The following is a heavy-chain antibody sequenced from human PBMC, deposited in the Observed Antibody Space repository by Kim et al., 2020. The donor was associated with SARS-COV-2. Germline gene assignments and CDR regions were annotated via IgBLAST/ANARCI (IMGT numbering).Heavy chain of an antibody. Sequence: YVKGRFTISRDNSKNSLYLQMNSLRAEDTAVYYCAKELAVAGVYYYGMDVWGQGTTVTVSS. D-gene: IGHD6-19*01. J-gene: IGHJ6*02. V-gene: IGHV3-43D*03. CDR3: AKELAVAGVYYYGMDV.